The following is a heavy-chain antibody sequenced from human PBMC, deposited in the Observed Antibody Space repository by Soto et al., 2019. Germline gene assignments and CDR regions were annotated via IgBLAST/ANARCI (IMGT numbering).Heavy chain of an antibody. CDR3: ARDLTYYDILTGYYWNYCYYGMDV. D-gene: IGHD3-9*01. CDR1: GFTFSSYG. J-gene: IGHJ6*02. V-gene: IGHV3-33*01. Sequence: TGGSLRLSCAASGFTFSSYGMHWVRQAPGKGLEWVAVIWYDGSNKYYADSVKGRFTISRDNSKNTLYLQMNSLRAEDTAVYYCARDLTYYDILTGYYWNYCYYGMDVWGQGTTVTVSS. CDR2: IWYDGSNK.